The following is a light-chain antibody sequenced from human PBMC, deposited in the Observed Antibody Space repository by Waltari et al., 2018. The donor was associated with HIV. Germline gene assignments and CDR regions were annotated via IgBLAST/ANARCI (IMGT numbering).Light chain of an antibody. Sequence: QLAVTPAPSASDSLGASVTLPCTLRSGYDNYNVDWYQQIPGKGHRLVKRVGPGGSVGPKGDGIPDRFSVSASGLNRYLTIKNIQEEDAGDYHCAADHGTGSNSVYVVFGGGTRLTVL. V-gene: IGLV9-49*03. CDR2: VGPGGSVG. J-gene: IGLJ2*01. CDR3: AADHGTGSNSVYVV. CDR1: SGYDNYN.